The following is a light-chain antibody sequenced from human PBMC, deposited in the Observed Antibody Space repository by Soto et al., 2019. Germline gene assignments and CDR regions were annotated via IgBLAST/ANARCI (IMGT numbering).Light chain of an antibody. CDR2: AAS. V-gene: IGKV1-39*01. Sequence: DIQMTQSTYSLSASVGDRVTITCRASQSISSYLNWYQQKPGKAPKLLIYAASSLQSGVPSRFSGSGSGTDFTLTISSLQPEDFATYYCQQGYSTPLTLGGGT. CDR1: QSISSY. J-gene: IGKJ4*01. CDR3: QQGYSTPLT.